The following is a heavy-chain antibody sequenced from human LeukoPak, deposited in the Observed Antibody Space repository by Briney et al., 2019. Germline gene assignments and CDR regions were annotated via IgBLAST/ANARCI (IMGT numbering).Heavy chain of an antibody. Sequence: PGGSLRLSCAASGFTFSNAWMSWVRQAPGKGLEWVGRIKSKTDGGTTDYAAPVKGRFTMSRDDSKNTLYVQMNSLKTGDTAVYYCTTDPHGWDYDILTGYYRYFYYMDVWGKGTTVTVSS. CDR3: TTDPHGWDYDILTGYYRYFYYMDV. J-gene: IGHJ6*03. CDR2: IKSKTDGGTT. CDR1: GFTFSNAW. D-gene: IGHD3-9*01. V-gene: IGHV3-15*01.